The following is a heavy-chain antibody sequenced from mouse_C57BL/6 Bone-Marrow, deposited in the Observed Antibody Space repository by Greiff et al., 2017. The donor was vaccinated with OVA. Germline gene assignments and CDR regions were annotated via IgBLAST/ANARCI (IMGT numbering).Heavy chain of an antibody. Sequence: QVQLKQPGAELVKPGASVKLSCKASGYTFTSYWMQWVNQRPGQGLEWIGEIDPSDSYTNYNQKFKGKATLTVDTSSSQAYMQLISLTSEDSAVYYCAIYYGNYDYWGQGTTLTVSS. D-gene: IGHD2-1*01. CDR2: IDPSDSYT. V-gene: IGHV1-50*01. CDR1: GYTFTSYW. J-gene: IGHJ2*01. CDR3: AIYYGNYDY.